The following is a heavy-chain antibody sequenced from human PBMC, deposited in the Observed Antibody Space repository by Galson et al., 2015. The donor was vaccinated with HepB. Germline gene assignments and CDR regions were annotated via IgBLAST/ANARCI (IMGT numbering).Heavy chain of an antibody. CDR1: GFSFSSYS. J-gene: IGHJ3*01. CDR3: TRPRGYSGYDVDAYDL. V-gene: IGHV3-48*02. CDR2: ISRSATTK. Sequence: SLRLSCAASGFSFSSYSMDWARHTPGKGLEWISYISRSATTKYYTDSVKGRFTISRDNAKNSLYLQMNSLRDEDTAVYYCTRPRGYSGYDVDAYDLWGQGTLVIVS. D-gene: IGHD5-12*01.